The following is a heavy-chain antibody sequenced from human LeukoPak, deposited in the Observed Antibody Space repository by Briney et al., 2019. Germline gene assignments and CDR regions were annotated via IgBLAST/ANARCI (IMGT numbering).Heavy chain of an antibody. J-gene: IGHJ4*02. D-gene: IGHD3-10*01. CDR3: ATYITMVRGPKYYFDY. CDR1: GFTFRSYW. CDR2: IKQDGSEK. Sequence: PGGSLRLSCAASGFTFRSYWMSWVRQAPGKGLEWVANIKQDGSEKYYVDSVKGRFTISRDKAKNSPYLQMNSLRAEDTAVYYCATYITMVRGPKYYFDYWGQGILVTVSS. V-gene: IGHV3-7*01.